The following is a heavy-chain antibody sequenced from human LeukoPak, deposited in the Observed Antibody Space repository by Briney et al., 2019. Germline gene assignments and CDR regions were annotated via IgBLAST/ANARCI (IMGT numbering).Heavy chain of an antibody. CDR2: IKQDGSEK. CDR3: GRGTAIIPGIDY. Sequence: PGGSLRLSCAASKFTFRNYWMTWVRQAPGKGLEWVANIKQDGSEKYYVDSLKGRFTISRDNAKNSLYLQMNSLRAEDTAVYYCGRGTAIIPGIDYWGQGALVTVSS. J-gene: IGHJ4*02. D-gene: IGHD2-21*02. V-gene: IGHV3-7*04. CDR1: KFTFRNYW.